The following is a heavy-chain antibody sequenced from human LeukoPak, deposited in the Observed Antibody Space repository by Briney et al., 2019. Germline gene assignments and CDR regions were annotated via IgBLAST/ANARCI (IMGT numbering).Heavy chain of an antibody. J-gene: IGHJ5*01. Sequence: GASVKVSCKASGYTFTGYYLHWVRQAPGQGLEWMGCVNPNSVETNYAQKFQGSFTMTRDTSISTVYMERSRLRSDDTAVYYCARASGSYWWFDSWGQGNLVTVSS. V-gene: IGHV1-2*02. CDR3: ARASGSYWWFDS. D-gene: IGHD1-26*01. CDR1: GYTFTGYY. CDR2: VNPNSVET.